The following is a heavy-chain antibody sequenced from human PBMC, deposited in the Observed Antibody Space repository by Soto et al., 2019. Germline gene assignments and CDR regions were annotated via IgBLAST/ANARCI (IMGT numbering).Heavy chain of an antibody. CDR2: ISCSGGST. D-gene: IGHD6-6*01. Sequence: GGAMKLACASSWFTWNSYAVSWFRQDGGKGLEGVSAISCSGGSTYDADSVKGRFTIPRDNSKNPLYLQMNSLRAEDTAVYYCAKEPFWYSSSPFDYWGQGTLVTVSS. CDR3: AKEPFWYSSSPFDY. J-gene: IGHJ4*02. V-gene: IGHV3-23*01. CDR1: WFTWNSYA.